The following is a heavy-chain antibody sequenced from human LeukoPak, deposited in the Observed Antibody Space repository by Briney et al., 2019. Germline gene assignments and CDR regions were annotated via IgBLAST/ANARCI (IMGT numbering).Heavy chain of an antibody. CDR1: GDSISSYY. CDR2: IYYTGNT. Sequence: SETLSLTCTVSGDSISSYYWSWIRQPPGKGLERIGYIYYTGNTNYNSSLESRVTISVDTSKNQFSLKLSSVTAADTAVYYCARGGWYLTVWGRGTLVTVSS. J-gene: IGHJ2*01. CDR3: ARGGWYLTV. V-gene: IGHV4-59*01.